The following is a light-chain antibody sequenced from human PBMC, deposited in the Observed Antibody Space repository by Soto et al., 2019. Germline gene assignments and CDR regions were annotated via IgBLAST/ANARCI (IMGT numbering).Light chain of an antibody. CDR3: LQDYNYPYT. CDR1: QDIRND. Sequence: AIQMTQSPSSLSASVGDRVTITCRASQDIRNDLGWYRQKPGRAPKLLIHDTTNLQSGVPSRFSGSGSGTDFTLTISSLQPEDFATYYCLQDYNYPYTFGQGTKVDIK. V-gene: IGKV1-6*01. CDR2: DTT. J-gene: IGKJ2*01.